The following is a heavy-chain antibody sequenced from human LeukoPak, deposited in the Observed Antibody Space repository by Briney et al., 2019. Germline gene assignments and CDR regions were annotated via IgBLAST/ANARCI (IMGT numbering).Heavy chain of an antibody. D-gene: IGHD3-16*01. CDR3: AKTLQFADDY. CDR1: GFTFTNHA. V-gene: IGHV3-23*01. J-gene: IGHJ4*02. Sequence: PGGSLRLSCAASGFTFTNHAMSWVRQAPGKGLEWVSAISGSGGSTYYADSVKGRFTISRDNSKNTLYLQMNSLRAEDTAVYYCAKTLQFADDYWGQGTLVTVSS. CDR2: ISGSGGST.